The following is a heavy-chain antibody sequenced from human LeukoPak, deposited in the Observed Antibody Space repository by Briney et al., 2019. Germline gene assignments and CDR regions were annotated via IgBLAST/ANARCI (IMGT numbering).Heavy chain of an antibody. CDR1: GDSLSGFY. D-gene: IGHD4-17*01. CDR2: ISTSGST. CDR3: ARGLPSYGDYVDYYFYMDV. J-gene: IGHJ6*03. V-gene: IGHV4-4*07. Sequence: SETLSFPCTVSGDSLSGFYGSGLRQPAGKALQCIGRISTSGSTNYNPSLKSRVTISVDMSTNEFSLTVRSVTAADTALYYCARGLPSYGDYVDYYFYMDVWGKGTTFTVSS.